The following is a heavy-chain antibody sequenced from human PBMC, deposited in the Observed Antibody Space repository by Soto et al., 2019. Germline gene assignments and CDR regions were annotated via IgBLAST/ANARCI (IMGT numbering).Heavy chain of an antibody. CDR2: IKSKSHGGTT. V-gene: IGHV3-15*07. J-gene: IGHJ4*02. CDR1: GFTFSNVW. CDR3: IPDPDDAKFDY. D-gene: IGHD3-16*01. Sequence: PGGSLRLTCAASGFTFSNVWMSWARQAPGKGLEWVGRIKSKSHGGTTDYAAPVKGRFTISRDDSKNTLYLQMNRLKIEDTAVYYCIPDPDDAKFDYWGQGT.